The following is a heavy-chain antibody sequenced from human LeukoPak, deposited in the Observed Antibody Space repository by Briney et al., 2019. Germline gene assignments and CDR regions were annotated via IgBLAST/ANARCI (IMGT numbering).Heavy chain of an antibody. CDR2: ITFRSYI. Sequence: PGGSLRLSCAASGFTFSSYSMNWVRQAPGKGLEWVSSITFRSYIYYADSVKGRFTISRDNAKNLLYLQMNSLRAEDTAVYYCAKDPGERAGLLWFGELTYFDYWGQGTLVTVSS. J-gene: IGHJ4*02. CDR1: GFTFSSYS. D-gene: IGHD3-10*01. CDR3: AKDPGERAGLLWFGELTYFDY. V-gene: IGHV3-21*01.